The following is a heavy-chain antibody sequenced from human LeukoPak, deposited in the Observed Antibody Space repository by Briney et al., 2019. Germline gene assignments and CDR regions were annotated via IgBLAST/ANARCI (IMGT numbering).Heavy chain of an antibody. CDR2: INPNSGGT. CDR3: ARDRGIAVADVAFDI. J-gene: IGHJ3*02. D-gene: IGHD6-19*01. V-gene: IGHV1-2*02. Sequence: ASVKVSCKASGYTFTCYYMHWVRQAPGQGLEWMGWINPNSGGTNYAQKFQGRVTMTRDTSISTAYMELSRLRSDDTAVYYCARDRGIAVADVAFDIWGQGTMVTVSS. CDR1: GYTFTCYY.